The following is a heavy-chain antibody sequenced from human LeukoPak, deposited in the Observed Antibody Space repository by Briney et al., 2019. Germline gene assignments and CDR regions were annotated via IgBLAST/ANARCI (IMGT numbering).Heavy chain of an antibody. V-gene: IGHV1-69*04. CDR2: IIPILGIA. CDR1: GGTFSSYT. CDR3: ARELLTARSEDAFDI. Sequence: SVKVSCKTSGGTFSSYTISWVRQAPGQGLEWMGRIIPILGIANYAQKFQGRVTITADKSTSTAYVELSSLRSEDTAVYYCARELLTARSEDAFDIWGQGTMVTVSS. J-gene: IGHJ3*02. D-gene: IGHD6-6*01.